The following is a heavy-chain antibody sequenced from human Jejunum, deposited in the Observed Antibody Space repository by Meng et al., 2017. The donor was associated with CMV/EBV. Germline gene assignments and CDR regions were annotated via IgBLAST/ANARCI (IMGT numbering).Heavy chain of an antibody. Sequence: CAASGFTFSNYWMTWVRQAPGKGLEWVANIKQDGSEKFYVDSVKGRFTISRDNAKSSLYLQMNDLRAEDTAVYYCVRLDLAAFYSWGRGALGTVSS. CDR2: IKQDGSEK. V-gene: IGHV3-7*01. D-gene: IGHD3-3*02. CDR1: GFTFSNYW. CDR3: VRLDLAAFYS. J-gene: IGHJ5*02.